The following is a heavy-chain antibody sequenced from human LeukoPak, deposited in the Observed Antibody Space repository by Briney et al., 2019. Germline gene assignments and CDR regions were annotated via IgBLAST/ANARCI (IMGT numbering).Heavy chain of an antibody. Sequence: ASVKVSCKASGYTFTSYDINWVRQATGQGLEWMGWMNPNSGNTGYAQKFQGRVTMTRNTSISTAYMELSSLRSEDTAVYYCARVAAAGTSLDNWFDPWGQGTLVTVSS. D-gene: IGHD6-13*01. J-gene: IGHJ5*02. V-gene: IGHV1-8*01. CDR1: GYTFTSYD. CDR2: MNPNSGNT. CDR3: ARVAAAGTSLDNWFDP.